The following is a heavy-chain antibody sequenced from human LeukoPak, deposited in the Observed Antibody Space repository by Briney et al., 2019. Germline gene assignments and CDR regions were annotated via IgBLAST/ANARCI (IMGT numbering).Heavy chain of an antibody. V-gene: IGHV3-7*01. CDR3: AREFKRGYSYGAIDY. Sequence: QTGGSLRLSCAASGFTFSSYWMSWVRQAPGKGLEWVANIKQDGSEKYYVDSVKGRFTISRDNAKNSLYLQMNSLRAEDTAVYYCAREFKRGYSYGAIDYWGQGTLVTVSS. D-gene: IGHD5-18*01. CDR1: GFTFSSYW. CDR2: IKQDGSEK. J-gene: IGHJ4*02.